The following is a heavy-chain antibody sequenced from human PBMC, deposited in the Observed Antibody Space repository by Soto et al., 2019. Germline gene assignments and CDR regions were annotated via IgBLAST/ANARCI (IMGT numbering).Heavy chain of an antibody. CDR2: ISYDESNK. J-gene: IGHJ4*02. CDR1: GFTFNNYG. CDR3: AKDLSKDILKAGIFDY. D-gene: IGHD3-9*01. Sequence: GGSLRLSCAASGFTFNNYGMHWVRQAPGKGLEWVAVISYDESNKYYADSVKGRFTISRDNSKNTLYLQMNSLRAEDTAVYYCAKDLSKDILKAGIFDYWGQGTLVTVSS. V-gene: IGHV3-30*18.